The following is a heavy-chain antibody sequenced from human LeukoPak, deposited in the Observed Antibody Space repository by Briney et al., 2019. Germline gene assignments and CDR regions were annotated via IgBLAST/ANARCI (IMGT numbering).Heavy chain of an antibody. D-gene: IGHD6-13*01. CDR2: ISGSADNS. Sequence: GGSLRLSCAASGFTFSSFAMSWVRQAPGKGLEWVSAISGSADNSYYADSVKGRFTISRDNAKNSLYLQMNSLRAEDTAVYYCASERPSSSWYDYWGQGTLVTVSS. CDR3: ASERPSSSWYDY. J-gene: IGHJ4*02. V-gene: IGHV3-23*01. CDR1: GFTFSSFA.